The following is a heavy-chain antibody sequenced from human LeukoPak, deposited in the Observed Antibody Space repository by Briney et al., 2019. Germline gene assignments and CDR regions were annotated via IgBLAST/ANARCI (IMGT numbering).Heavy chain of an antibody. J-gene: IGHJ2*01. CDR3: ARDTTPWGYSDL. CDR2: IYYSGST. CDR1: GGSISSYY. V-gene: IGHV4-59*01. Sequence: PSEALSLTCTVSGGSISSYYWSWIRQPPGKGLEWIGYIYYSGSTNYNPSLKSRVTTSVDTSKNQFSLKLSSVTAADTAVYYCARDTTPWGYSDLWGRGTLVTVSS. D-gene: IGHD1-14*01.